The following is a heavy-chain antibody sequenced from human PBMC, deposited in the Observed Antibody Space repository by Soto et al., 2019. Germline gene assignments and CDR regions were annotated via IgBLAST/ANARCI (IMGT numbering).Heavy chain of an antibody. J-gene: IGHJ4*02. Sequence: AGGSLRLSCAASGFTFSSYWMHWVRQAPGKGLVWVSRINGDGSSTNYADFVKGRLAISRDNAKNTLYLQMNSLRVEDTAVYYCSRVGGSTWHWGQGTLVTVSS. D-gene: IGHD1-26*01. CDR2: INGDGSST. V-gene: IGHV3-74*01. CDR3: SRVGGSTWH. CDR1: GFTFSSYW.